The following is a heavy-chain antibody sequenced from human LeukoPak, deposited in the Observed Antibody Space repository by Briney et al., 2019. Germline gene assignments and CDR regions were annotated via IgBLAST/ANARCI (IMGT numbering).Heavy chain of an antibody. J-gene: IGHJ4*02. CDR1: GGTFSSYA. CDR3: ARDRQSGYYDSSGYFAFDY. Sequence: SVKVSCKASGGTFSSYAISWVRQAPGQGLEWMGGIIPIFGIADYAQKFQGRVTITADKSTSTAYMELSSLRSEDTAVYYCARDRQSGYYDSSGYFAFDYWGQGTLVTVSS. D-gene: IGHD3-22*01. CDR2: IIPIFGIA. V-gene: IGHV1-69*10.